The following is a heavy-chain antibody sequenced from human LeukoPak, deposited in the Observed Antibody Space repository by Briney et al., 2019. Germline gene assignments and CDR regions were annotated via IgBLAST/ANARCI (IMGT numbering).Heavy chain of an antibody. V-gene: IGHV4-59*01. Sequence: PSETLSLTCTVSGGSISSYYWSWIRQPPGKGLEWIGYIYYSGSTNYNPSLKSRVTISVDTSKNQFSLKLSSVTAADTAVYYCAREGDHSTSNFDYWGQGTLVTVSS. D-gene: IGHD3-16*01. CDR2: IYYSGST. CDR1: GGSISSYY. CDR3: AREGDHSTSNFDY. J-gene: IGHJ4*02.